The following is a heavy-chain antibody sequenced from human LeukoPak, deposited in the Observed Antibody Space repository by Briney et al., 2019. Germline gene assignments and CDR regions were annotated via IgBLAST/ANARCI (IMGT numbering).Heavy chain of an antibody. CDR2: IFHSGNT. J-gene: IGHJ4*02. V-gene: IGHV4-4*02. Sequence: LEWIGEIFHSGNTNYSPSLKSRVTISVDKSKNQFSLKLSSVTAADTAVYYCARQYFGSSSPAFDYWGQGALVTVSS. CDR3: ARQYFGSSSPAFDY. D-gene: IGHD6-6*01.